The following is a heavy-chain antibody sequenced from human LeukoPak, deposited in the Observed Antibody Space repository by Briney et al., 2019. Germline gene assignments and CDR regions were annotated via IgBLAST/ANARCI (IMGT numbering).Heavy chain of an antibody. CDR3: NTGGYYFDY. Sequence: GGSLRLSCAGSGFTFSNAWMNWVRQAPGKGLEWVGRIKSKVDGETTDYAAPVKGRFTISRDDSINTVYLQMNSLKTEDTATYYCNTGGYYFDYWGQGTLVTVSP. D-gene: IGHD3-10*01. CDR1: GFTFSNAW. V-gene: IGHV3-15*01. CDR2: IKSKVDGETT. J-gene: IGHJ4*02.